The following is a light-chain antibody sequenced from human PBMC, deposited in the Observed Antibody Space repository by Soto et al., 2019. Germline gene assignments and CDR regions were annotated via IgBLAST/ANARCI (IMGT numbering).Light chain of an antibody. J-gene: IGLJ1*01. CDR3: YSYTGNSAPYV. Sequence: QSVLTQPASVSGSPGQSITISCTGTSSDIGRYNHVSWYQHHPGKAPRLIIYEVSSRPSGVSNRFSGSKSANTASLTISGLQAEDEADYYCYSYTGNSAPYVFGSGTKVTVL. CDR1: SSDIGRYNH. CDR2: EVS. V-gene: IGLV2-14*01.